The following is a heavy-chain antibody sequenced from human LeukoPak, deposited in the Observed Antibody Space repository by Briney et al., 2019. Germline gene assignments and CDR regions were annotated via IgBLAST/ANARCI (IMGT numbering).Heavy chain of an antibody. J-gene: IGHJ4*02. CDR2: ISYDGSNK. D-gene: IGHD1-26*01. CDR1: GFTFSSYG. Sequence: GRSLRLSCAASGFTFSSYGMHWVRQAPGKGLEWVAVISYDGSNKYYADSVKGRFTISRDNSKNTLYLQMNSLRAEDTAVYYCARDPLNSGSYGWGQGTLVTVSS. V-gene: IGHV3-30*03. CDR3: ARDPLNSGSYG.